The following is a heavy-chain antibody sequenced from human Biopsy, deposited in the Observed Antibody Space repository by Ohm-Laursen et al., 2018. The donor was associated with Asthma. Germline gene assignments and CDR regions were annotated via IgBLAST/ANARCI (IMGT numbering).Heavy chain of an antibody. CDR2: IHHSGTS. D-gene: IGHD3-22*01. Sequence: TLSLTCPVSGGSISDYYKTWFRQPPGKGLEWIGYIHHSGTSYFNPSLKSRVSFSRDTSKNQFSLRLSSVTAADTAMYYCAGVPRRSGSYFVDYWGQGTLVTVSS. V-gene: IGHV4-59*06. CDR1: GGSISDYY. J-gene: IGHJ4*02. CDR3: AGVPRRSGSYFVDY.